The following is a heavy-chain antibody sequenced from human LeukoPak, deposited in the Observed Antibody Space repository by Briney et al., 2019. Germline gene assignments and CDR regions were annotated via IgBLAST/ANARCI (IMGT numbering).Heavy chain of an antibody. V-gene: IGHV3-74*01. CDR1: AFTVSNAW. CDR2: FNSGGGST. J-gene: IGHJ4*02. CDR3: ARKGQFSSGWDPLNY. Sequence: GESLRLSWPAAAFTVSNAWMNCVRQAQGKLLVWVSLFNSGGGSTRYADSVKGRFTISRDNAKNTLYLQMNSLRAEDTAVYYCARKGQFSSGWDPLNYWGQGTLVTVSS. D-gene: IGHD6-19*01.